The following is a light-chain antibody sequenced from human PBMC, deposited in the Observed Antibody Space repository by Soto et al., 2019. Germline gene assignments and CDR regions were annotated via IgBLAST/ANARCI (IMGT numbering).Light chain of an antibody. CDR2: EVS. CDR1: SSDVGSSNL. CDR3: CSWAGSNTFYF. V-gene: IGLV2-23*02. Sequence: QSVLTQPASVSGSPGQSITISCTGTSSDVGSSNLFSWYQQLPGKAPKLIIDEVSRRPSGVSIRFSGSKSGNTASLTISGFRAEDEADYYCCSWAGSNTFYFFGTGTKVTV. J-gene: IGLJ1*01.